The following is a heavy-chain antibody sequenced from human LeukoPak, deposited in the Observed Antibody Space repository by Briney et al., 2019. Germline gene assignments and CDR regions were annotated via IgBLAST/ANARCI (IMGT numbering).Heavy chain of an antibody. Sequence: ASVKVSFKASGYTFTDYYIHWVRQAPGQAPECVGWINPHSGGTNYAQRFRGRVTMTRDTSLNEAYMELSGLTVDDTAVFYCARVYRQYDGFDVWGQGTLVIVS. CDR1: GYTFTDYY. D-gene: IGHD1-26*01. CDR3: ARVYRQYDGFDV. CDR2: INPHSGGT. V-gene: IGHV1-2*02. J-gene: IGHJ3*01.